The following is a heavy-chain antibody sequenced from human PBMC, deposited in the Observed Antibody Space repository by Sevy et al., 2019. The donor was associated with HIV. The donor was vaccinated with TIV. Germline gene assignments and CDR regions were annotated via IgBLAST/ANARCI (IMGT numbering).Heavy chain of an antibody. Sequence: GGSLRLSCAASGFTFSSYAMNWVRQAPGKGLEWVSAISGSGGSTYYADSVEGRFTISRDNSKDTLYLQMNSLRAEDTAVYYCAKAGYCSSTSCRYYYYMDVWGKGTTVTVSS. D-gene: IGHD2-2*01. CDR1: GFTFSSYA. CDR3: AKAGYCSSTSCRYYYYMDV. J-gene: IGHJ6*03. V-gene: IGHV3-23*01. CDR2: ISGSGGST.